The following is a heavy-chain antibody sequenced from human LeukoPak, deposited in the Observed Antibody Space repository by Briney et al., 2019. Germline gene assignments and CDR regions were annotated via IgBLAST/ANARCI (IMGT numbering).Heavy chain of an antibody. J-gene: IGHJ4*02. Sequence: GGSLRLPCAASGYIFSSYGIHGVRQATGKGLEWVAFIRYDGSKKYYADSVKGRFIISRDNAKNTLYLQMYSLRAEDTGVYYCAKENSSGFLFWGQGTLVTVSS. CDR2: IRYDGSKK. V-gene: IGHV3-30*02. CDR3: AKENSSGFLF. D-gene: IGHD6-19*01. CDR1: GYIFSSYG.